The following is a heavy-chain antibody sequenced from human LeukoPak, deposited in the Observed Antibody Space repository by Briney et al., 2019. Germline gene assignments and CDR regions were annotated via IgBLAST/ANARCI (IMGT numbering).Heavy chain of an antibody. J-gene: IGHJ4*02. V-gene: IGHV3-23*01. CDR3: AKGSSSSRPYYFDY. Sequence: PGGSLRLSCAASGFTFYNYAMSWVRQAPGRGLERVSAITGSGTDTFHADSVKGRFTISRDNSESTLYLQMNSLRAEDAATYYCAKGSSSSRPYYFDYWGQGTLVTVSS. CDR1: GFTFYNYA. CDR2: ITGSGTDT. D-gene: IGHD6-6*01.